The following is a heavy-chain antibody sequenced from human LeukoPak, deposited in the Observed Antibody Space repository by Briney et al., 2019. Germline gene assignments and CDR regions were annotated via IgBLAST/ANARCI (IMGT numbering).Heavy chain of an antibody. CDR1: GFTVSSNY. D-gene: IGHD1-26*01. CDR2: IYGGGST. Sequence: GGSLRLSCAAPGFTVSSNYMSWVRQAPGKGLEWVSIIYGGGSTYYADSVMGRFTISRHNSKNTLYLQMNSLRPEDTAVYYCARDGVGGFDYWGQGILVTVSS. J-gene: IGHJ4*02. V-gene: IGHV3-53*04. CDR3: ARDGVGGFDY.